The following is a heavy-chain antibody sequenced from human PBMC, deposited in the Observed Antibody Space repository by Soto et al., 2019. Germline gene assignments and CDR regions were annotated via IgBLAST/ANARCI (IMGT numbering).Heavy chain of an antibody. V-gene: IGHV3-23*01. CDR3: ATGLSGRLPRLCDC. CDR1: GFTFSSYA. Sequence: EVQLLESGAGLVQPGGSLRLSCAASGFTFSSYAMSWVRQAPGQGLEWVAAISGSGGSTYYADNVKGRFTITGDKSKNRLYREMKRLRAEDRAVYYCATGLSGRLPRLCDCWGQGTLVTVSS. J-gene: IGHJ4*02. D-gene: IGHD1-26*01. CDR2: ISGSGGST.